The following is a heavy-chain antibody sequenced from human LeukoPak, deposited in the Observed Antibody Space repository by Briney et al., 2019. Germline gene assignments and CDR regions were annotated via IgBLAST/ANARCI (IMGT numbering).Heavy chain of an antibody. CDR3: AHTANWGSGDWFDP. CDR1: GFSLSTSGVG. Sequence: SGPTLVKPTQTLTLTCTFSGFSLSTSGVGVGWIRQPPGKALEWLAHIYWDDDKRYSPSLKSRLTITKDTSKNQVVLTMTNMDPADTATYYCAHTANWGSGDWFDPWGQGTLVTVSS. V-gene: IGHV2-5*02. D-gene: IGHD7-27*01. J-gene: IGHJ5*02. CDR2: IYWDDDK.